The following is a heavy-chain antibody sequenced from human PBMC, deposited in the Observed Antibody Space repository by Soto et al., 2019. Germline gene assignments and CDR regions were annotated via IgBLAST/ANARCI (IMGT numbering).Heavy chain of an antibody. D-gene: IGHD3-9*01. J-gene: IGHJ4*02. CDR2: IYWNDDK. V-gene: IGHV2-5*01. Sequence: SGPTLVNPTQTLTLTCTFSGFSLNTGGVGVGWIRQPPGKALEWLALIYWNDDKRYSPSLKSRLTITKDTSKNQVVLTMTNMYPVDTATYYCAPSDILTVYYDWWGQGSLVTVSS. CDR1: GFSLNTGGVG. CDR3: APSDILTVYYDW.